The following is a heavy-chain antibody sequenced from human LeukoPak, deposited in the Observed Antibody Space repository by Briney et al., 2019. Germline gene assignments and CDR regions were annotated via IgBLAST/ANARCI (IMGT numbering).Heavy chain of an antibody. CDR3: ASSDMVRGTISIIY. Sequence: GGSLRLSCAASGFTFSSYAMYWVRQAPGKGLEWVAVISYDGSDKFYADFVKGRFTISRDNSKNTLYLQMNSLRAEDTAVYYCASSDMVRGTISIIYWGQGTLVTVSS. CDR1: GFTFSSYA. D-gene: IGHD3-10*01. J-gene: IGHJ4*02. CDR2: ISYDGSDK. V-gene: IGHV3-30*14.